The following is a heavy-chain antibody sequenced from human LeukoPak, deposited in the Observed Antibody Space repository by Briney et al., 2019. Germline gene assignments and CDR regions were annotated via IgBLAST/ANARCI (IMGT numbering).Heavy chain of an antibody. CDR3: ARGPYYYDSSGPVSD. CDR2: ISSSGSTI. J-gene: IGHJ4*02. CDR1: GFTFSDYY. D-gene: IGHD3-22*01. Sequence: GGSLRLACAASGFTFSDYYLSWIRQAPWKGLEWVSDISSSGSTIYYADSVKGRFTISRDNAKNSLYLQMNSLRAEDTAVYYCARGPYYYDSSGPVSDWGQGTLVTVSS. V-gene: IGHV3-11*04.